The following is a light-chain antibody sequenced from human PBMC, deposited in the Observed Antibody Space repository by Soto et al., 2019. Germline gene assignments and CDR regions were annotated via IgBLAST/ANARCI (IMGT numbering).Light chain of an antibody. Sequence: EIVLTQSPATLSVSPGERVTLSCRASQSVDINLAWYQQKPGQAPRLLIYGASTRATDMSGTFSGRGSGTEFTVTISSVRPQDFAVYYCQQYRSWPRTFGKGTKVDIK. V-gene: IGKV3-15*01. J-gene: IGKJ1*01. CDR2: GAS. CDR3: QQYRSWPRT. CDR1: QSVDIN.